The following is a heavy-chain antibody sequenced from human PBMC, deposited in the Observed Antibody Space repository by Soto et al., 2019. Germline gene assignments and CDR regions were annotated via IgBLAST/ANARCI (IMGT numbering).Heavy chain of an antibody. CDR2: IDPSDSYT. CDR3: ARPWDSSGSYYHYGMDV. J-gene: IGHJ6*02. D-gene: IGHD3-22*01. Sequence: SGESLKISCKGSGYSFTSYWISWVRQMPGKGLEWMGRIDPSDSYTSYSPSFQGHVTISADKSISTAYLQWSSLKASDTTMYYCARPWDSSGSYYHYGMDVWGQGTTVTVSS. CDR1: GYSFTSYW. V-gene: IGHV5-10-1*01.